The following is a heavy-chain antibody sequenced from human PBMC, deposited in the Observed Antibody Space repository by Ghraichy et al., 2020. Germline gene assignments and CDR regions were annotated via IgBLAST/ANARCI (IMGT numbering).Heavy chain of an antibody. CDR1: GGTFSSYA. CDR3: ARSRVVRGYDEGDYYFDY. CDR2: IIPIFGTA. J-gene: IGHJ4*02. D-gene: IGHD5-12*01. Sequence: SVKVSCKASGGTFSSYAISWVRQAPGQGLEWMGGIIPIFGTANYAQKFQGRVTITADESTSTAYMELSSLRSEDTAVYYCARSRVVRGYDEGDYYFDYWGQGTLVTVSS. V-gene: IGHV1-69*13.